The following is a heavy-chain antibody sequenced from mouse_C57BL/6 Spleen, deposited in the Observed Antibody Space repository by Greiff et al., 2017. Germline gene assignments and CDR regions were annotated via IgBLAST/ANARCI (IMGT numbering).Heavy chain of an antibody. V-gene: IGHV10-3*01. CDR1: GFTFNTYA. CDR2: IRSKSSNYAT. CDR3: VRVESNYDYYAMEY. D-gene: IGHD2-5*01. J-gene: IGHJ4*01. Sequence: EVKLVESGGGLVQPKGSLKLSCAASGFTFNTYAMHWVRQAPGKGLEWVARIRSKSSNYATYYADSVKDRFTISRDDSQSMLYLKKNNLKTEDTAMYYCVRVESNYDYYAMEYWGQGTSVTVSS.